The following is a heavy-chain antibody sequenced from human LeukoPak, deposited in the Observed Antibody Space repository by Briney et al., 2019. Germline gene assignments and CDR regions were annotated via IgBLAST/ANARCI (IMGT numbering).Heavy chain of an antibody. CDR2: ISYDGSKK. CDR3: ARDDYYGDYSLDY. J-gene: IGHJ4*02. D-gene: IGHD4-17*01. Sequence: GGSLRLSCAASGFTFSSFAMHWVRQAPGKGLEWVAVISYDGSKKYYADSVKGRFTISRDNSKNTLYLQMNCLRAEDTAVYYCARDDYYGDYSLDYWGQGTRVTVSS. V-gene: IGHV3-30*04. CDR1: GFTFSSFA.